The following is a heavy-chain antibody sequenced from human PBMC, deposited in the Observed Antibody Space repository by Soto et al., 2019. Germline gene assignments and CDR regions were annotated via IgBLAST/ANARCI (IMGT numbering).Heavy chain of an antibody. CDR1: AGSIRCGDYY. CDR3: AGELGSFYFDH. CDR2: IDHSGSA. J-gene: IGHJ4*02. Sequence: QLQLQESGPGLVKPSQTLSLTCTVSAGSIRCGDYYWPGIRQPPGKGLEWIGYIDHSGSAYYTPSLESRATISIYTSNNQFSLKMTSVTAADTAVYYCAGELGSFYFDHWGQGTLVTVSS. V-gene: IGHV4-30-4*01. D-gene: IGHD6-13*01.